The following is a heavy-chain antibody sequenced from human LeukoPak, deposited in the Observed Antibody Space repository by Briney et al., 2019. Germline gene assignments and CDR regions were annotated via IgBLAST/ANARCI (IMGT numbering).Heavy chain of an antibody. CDR1: GGTFSSYT. CDR2: IIPILGIA. D-gene: IGHD2-2*01. Sequence: SVKVSCKASGGTFSSYTISWVRQAPGQGLEWMGRIIPILGIANYAQKFQGRVTITADKSTSTAYMELSSLRSEDTAVYYCARDSGDCSSTSCLRGYWFDPWGQGTLVTVSS. CDR3: ARDSGDCSSTSCLRGYWFDP. V-gene: IGHV1-69*04. J-gene: IGHJ5*02.